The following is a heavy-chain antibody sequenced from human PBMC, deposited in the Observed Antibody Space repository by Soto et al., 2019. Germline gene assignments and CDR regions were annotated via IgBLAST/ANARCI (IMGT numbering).Heavy chain of an antibody. CDR1: GFPFWIYG. Sequence: QVQLVESGGGVVQPGGSLSLSGVGSGFPFWIYGINWVRRDPGKGLGWVAVRGSVGKKESYADFVRGRFAISRDNFKDTLYLQMNSLRAEDTAVYYCARDRDGGWFHMDVWGQGTTVTVSS. CDR2: RGSVGKKE. J-gene: IGHJ6*02. CDR3: ARDRDGGWFHMDV. V-gene: IGHV3-33*01. D-gene: IGHD6-19*01.